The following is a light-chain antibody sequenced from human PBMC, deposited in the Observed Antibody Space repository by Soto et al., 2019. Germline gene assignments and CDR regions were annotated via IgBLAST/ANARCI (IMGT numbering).Light chain of an antibody. CDR1: SSNIGAGYD. Sequence: QPVLTQPPSVSGAPGQRVTISCTGSSSNIGAGYDVHWYQQLPGTAPKLLIYVNINRPSGVPDRFSGSKSGTSASLAITGLQAEDEADYYCQSYDSSLSVVFGGGTKATVL. CDR3: QSYDSSLSVV. J-gene: IGLJ2*01. V-gene: IGLV1-40*01. CDR2: VNI.